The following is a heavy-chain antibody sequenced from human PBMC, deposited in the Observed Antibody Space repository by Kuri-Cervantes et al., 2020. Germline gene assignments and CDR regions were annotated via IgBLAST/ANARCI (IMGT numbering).Heavy chain of an antibody. J-gene: IGHJ3*02. CDR3: ARGLLVRRRQGMNAFDI. Sequence: GSLRLSCAVYGGSFSGYYWSWIRQPPGKGLEWIGEINHSGSTNYNPSLKSRVTISVDTSKNQFSLKLSSVTAADTAVYYCARGLLVRRRQGMNAFDIWGQGTRGTDSS. CDR2: INHSGST. D-gene: IGHD3-10*01. CDR1: GGSFSGYY. V-gene: IGHV4-34*01.